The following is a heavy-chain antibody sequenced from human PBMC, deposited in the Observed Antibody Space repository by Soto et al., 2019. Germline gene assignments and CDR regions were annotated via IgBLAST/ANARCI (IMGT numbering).Heavy chain of an antibody. D-gene: IGHD3-16*02. CDR3: ARDFPYVYIWGSYRERFDY. CDR2: INAGNGNT. CDR1: GYTFTSYA. Sequence: ASVKVSCKASGYTFTSYAMHWVRQAPGQRLEWMGWINAGNGNTKYSQKFQGRVTITRDTSASTAYMELSSLRSEDTAVYYCARDFPYVYIWGSYRERFDYWGQGTLVTVSS. J-gene: IGHJ4*02. V-gene: IGHV1-3*01.